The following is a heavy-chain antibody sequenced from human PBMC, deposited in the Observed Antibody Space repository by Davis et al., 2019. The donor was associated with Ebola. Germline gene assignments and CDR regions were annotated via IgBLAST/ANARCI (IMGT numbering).Heavy chain of an antibody. CDR1: GFTFSSYG. D-gene: IGHD3-16*01. V-gene: IGHV3-30*18. CDR2: ISYDGSNK. Sequence: GESLKISCAASGFTFSSYGMHWVRQAPGKGLEWVAVISYDGSNKYYADSVKGRFTISRDNSKNTLYLQMNSLRAEDTAVYYCAKEFSGGNWFDPWGQGTLVTVSS. CDR3: AKEFSGGNWFDP. J-gene: IGHJ5*02.